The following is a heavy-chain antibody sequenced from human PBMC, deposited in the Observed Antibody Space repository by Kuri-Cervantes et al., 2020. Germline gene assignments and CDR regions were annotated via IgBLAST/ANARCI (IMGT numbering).Heavy chain of an antibody. J-gene: IGHJ4*02. CDR1: GGSISSYY. D-gene: IGHD1/OR15-1a*01. Sequence: SETLSLTCTVSGGSISSYYWGWIRQPPGKGLEWIGSIYYSGSTYYNPSLKSRVTISVDTSKNQFSLKLSSVTAADTAVYYCARGHPYGEHFDYWGQGTLVTVSS. CDR3: ARGHPYGEHFDY. V-gene: IGHV4-39*07. CDR2: IYYSGST.